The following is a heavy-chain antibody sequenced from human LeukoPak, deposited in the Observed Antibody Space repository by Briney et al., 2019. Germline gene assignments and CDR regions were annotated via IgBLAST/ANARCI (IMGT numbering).Heavy chain of an antibody. V-gene: IGHV3-23*01. J-gene: IGHJ4*02. D-gene: IGHD1-26*01. CDR1: GFTFSSYA. Sequence: GGSLRLSCAASGFTFSSYAMSWVRQAPGKGLEWVSAISGSGGSTYYADSVEGRFTISRDNSKNTLYLQMNSLRAEDTAVYYCAKDLRGASVPYYFDYWGQGTLVTVSS. CDR3: AKDLRGASVPYYFDY. CDR2: ISGSGGST.